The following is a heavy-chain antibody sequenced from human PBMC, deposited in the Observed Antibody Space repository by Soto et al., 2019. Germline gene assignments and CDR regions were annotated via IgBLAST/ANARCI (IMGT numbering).Heavy chain of an antibody. CDR2: ISYDGSNK. CDR3: AGGRYIRSWYDAFDI. D-gene: IGHD6-13*01. J-gene: IGHJ3*02. Sequence: QVQLVESGGGVVQPGRSLRLSCAASGFTFSSYGMHWVRQAPGKGLEWVAVISYDGSNKYYADSVKGRFTISRDNSKNKLYLQRNSLRAYETAVYYCAGGRYIRSWYDAFDIWGQGTMVTVS. V-gene: IGHV3-30*03. CDR1: GFTFSSYG.